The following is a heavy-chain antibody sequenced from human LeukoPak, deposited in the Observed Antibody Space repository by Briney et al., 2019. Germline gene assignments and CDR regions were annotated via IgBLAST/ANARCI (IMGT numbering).Heavy chain of an antibody. D-gene: IGHD6-19*01. CDR3: ARRTRQLLVFWFDP. CDR2: INTNTGNP. Sequence: ASVKVSCKASGYTFTTYAINWVRQVPGQGLEWMGWINTNTGNPTYAQGFTGRFVFSLDTSVSTAYLEISSLKAEDTAVYYCARRTRQLLVFWFDPWGQGTLVTVSS. V-gene: IGHV7-4-1*02. J-gene: IGHJ5*02. CDR1: GYTFTTYA.